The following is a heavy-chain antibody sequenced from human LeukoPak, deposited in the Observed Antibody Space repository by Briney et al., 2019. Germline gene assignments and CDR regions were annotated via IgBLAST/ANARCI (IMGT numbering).Heavy chain of an antibody. V-gene: IGHV4-39*07. CDR3: ARADYDFWSGYRFDGFDY. CDR1: GGSISSSSYY. Sequence: SETLSLTCTVSGGSISSSSYYWGWIRQPPGKGLEWIGSIYHSGSTYYNPSLKSRVTISVDTSKNQFSLKLSSVTAADTAVYYCARADYDFWSGYRFDGFDYWGQGTLVTVSS. J-gene: IGHJ4*02. CDR2: IYHSGST. D-gene: IGHD3-3*01.